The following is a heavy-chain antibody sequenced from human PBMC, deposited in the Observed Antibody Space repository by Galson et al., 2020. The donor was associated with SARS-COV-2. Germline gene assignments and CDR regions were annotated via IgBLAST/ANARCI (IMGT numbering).Heavy chain of an antibody. Sequence: GESLKISCAASGFNFKTYAMHWVRQAPGRGLEWVASIWYDGSKKYYADSVQGRFSIPRDHSKSTLYLQMSSLRADDTAVYYCAKAFAGYCSGGNCYPSENFQHWGQGTLVTVS. CDR2: IWYDGSKK. J-gene: IGHJ1*01. D-gene: IGHD2-15*01. V-gene: IGHV3-30*02. CDR1: GFNFKTYA. CDR3: AKAFAGYCSGGNCYPSENFQH.